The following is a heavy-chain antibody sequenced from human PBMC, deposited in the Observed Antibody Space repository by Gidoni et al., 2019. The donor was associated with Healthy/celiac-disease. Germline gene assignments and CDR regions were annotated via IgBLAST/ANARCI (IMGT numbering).Heavy chain of an antibody. V-gene: IGHV4-39*01. CDR1: GGSVSSSSYY. CDR2: IYYSWST. J-gene: IGHJ5*02. CDR3: ARHARVGGNWFDP. Sequence: QLQLQESGPGLVKPSETLSLTCTVSGGSVSSSSYYWGWVRQPPGKGLEWIGSIYYSWSTYYNPSLKSRVTISVDTSKNQFSLKLSSVTAADTAVYYCARHARVGGNWFDPWGQGTLVTVSS. D-gene: IGHD3-16*01.